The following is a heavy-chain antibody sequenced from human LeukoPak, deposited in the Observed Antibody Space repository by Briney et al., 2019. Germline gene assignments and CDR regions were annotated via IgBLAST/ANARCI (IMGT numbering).Heavy chain of an antibody. Sequence: GGALRXSCAASGFTFSDYEMNWVRQAPGKGVEGGSYISSSGSTIYYADSVKAPFTISRDNAKTSLYLQMNSLRAEDTAVYYCAELGITMIGGVWGKGTTVTISS. D-gene: IGHD3-10*02. V-gene: IGHV3-48*03. CDR2: ISSSGSTI. CDR3: AELGITMIGGV. CDR1: GFTFSDYE. J-gene: IGHJ6*04.